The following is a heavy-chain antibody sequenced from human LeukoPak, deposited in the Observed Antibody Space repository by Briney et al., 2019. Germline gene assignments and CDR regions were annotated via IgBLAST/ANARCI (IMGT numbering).Heavy chain of an antibody. D-gene: IGHD3-9*01. Sequence: EASVKVSCKASGGTFSSYAISWVRQAPGQGLEWMGGIIPIFGTANYAQKFQGRVTITTDGSTSTAYMELSRLTSEDTAVYYCATSTDYDILTGYATNPNWFDPWGQGTLVTVSS. CDR2: IIPIFGTA. J-gene: IGHJ5*02. V-gene: IGHV1-69*05. CDR1: GGTFSSYA. CDR3: ATSTDYDILTGYATNPNWFDP.